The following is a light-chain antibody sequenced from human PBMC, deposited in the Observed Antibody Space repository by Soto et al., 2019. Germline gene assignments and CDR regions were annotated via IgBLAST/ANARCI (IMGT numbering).Light chain of an antibody. CDR3: HSYAGSSQGV. CDR2: DDD. CDR1: SGNIANNY. V-gene: IGLV6-57*01. Sequence: NFMLTQPHSVSESPGKTVTISCARSSGNIANNYVQWYQQRPGSSPTTVIYDDDQRPSGVPDRFSGSIDRSSNSASLTISGLRTEDEAEYYCHSYAGSSQGVFGGVTKLTVL. J-gene: IGLJ3*02.